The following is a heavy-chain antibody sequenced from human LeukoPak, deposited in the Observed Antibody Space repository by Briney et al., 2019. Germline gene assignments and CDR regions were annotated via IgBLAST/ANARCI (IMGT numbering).Heavy chain of an antibody. CDR2: INPNSGGT. J-gene: IGHJ3*02. CDR3: ARDRDYSSTDAFDI. V-gene: IGHV1-2*02. D-gene: IGHD4-11*01. CDR1: GYTFTGYY. Sequence: EASVKVSCKASGYTFTGYYMHWVRQAPGQGLEWMGWINPNSGGTNYAQEFQGRVTMTRDTSISTAYMELSRLRSDDTAVHYCARDRDYSSTDAFDIWGQGTMVTVSS.